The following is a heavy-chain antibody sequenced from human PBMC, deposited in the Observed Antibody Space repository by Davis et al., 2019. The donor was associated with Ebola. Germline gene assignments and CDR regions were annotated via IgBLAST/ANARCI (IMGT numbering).Heavy chain of an antibody. V-gene: IGHV3-49*04. J-gene: IGHJ6*02. D-gene: IGHD3-10*01. Sequence: GESLKISCAASGFTFSSYSMSWVRQAPGKGLEWVGFIRSKAYGGTTEYAASVKGRFTISRDDSKSIAYLQMNSLKTEDTAVYYCTRDLELLWFRELLYTDYYYGMDVWGQGTTVTVSS. CDR1: GFTFSSYS. CDR2: IRSKAYGGTT. CDR3: TRDLELLWFRELLYTDYYYGMDV.